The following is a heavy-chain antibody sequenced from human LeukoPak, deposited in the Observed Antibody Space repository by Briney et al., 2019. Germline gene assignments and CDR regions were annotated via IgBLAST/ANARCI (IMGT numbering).Heavy chain of an antibody. J-gene: IGHJ4*02. Sequence: PSETLSLTCVVYGGYFSGYFWSWIRQPPGKGLEWIGEITPSGSTNYSPSLKSRVSISIDTSKKKLSLRLTSVTAADSAVYYCASSFYYDRRDYWGQGTLVTVSS. CDR1: GGYFSGYF. V-gene: IGHV4-34*01. CDR2: ITPSGST. CDR3: ASSFYYDRRDY. D-gene: IGHD3-22*01.